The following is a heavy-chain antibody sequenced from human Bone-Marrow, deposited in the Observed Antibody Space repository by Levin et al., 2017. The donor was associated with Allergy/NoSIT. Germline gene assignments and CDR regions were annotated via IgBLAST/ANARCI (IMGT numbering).Heavy chain of an antibody. CDR3: ARHRSPSTWASSHFYYMDV. Sequence: GESLKISCKVSGYNFPTYWIGWVRQMPGKGLEWMGMIHPDDSDTRYSPSFQGQVTVSADSSISTAYLQLGSLKASDTAIYYCARHRSPSTWASSHFYYMDVWGKGTTITVSS. V-gene: IGHV5-51*01. D-gene: IGHD6-13*01. CDR1: GYNFPTYW. J-gene: IGHJ6*03. CDR2: IHPDDSDT.